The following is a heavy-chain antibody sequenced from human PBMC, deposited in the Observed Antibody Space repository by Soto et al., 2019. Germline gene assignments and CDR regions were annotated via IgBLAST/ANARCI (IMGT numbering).Heavy chain of an antibody. D-gene: IGHD3-10*01. CDR1: GGTFCSYA. J-gene: IGHJ6*02. CDR2: IIPIFGTA. V-gene: IGHV1-69*13. CDR3: ARRGLESGITMVRGVIMYYYYGMDV. Sequence: RASMKVSCKASGGTFCSYAMSWVRQAPGQGLDWIGGIIPIFGTANYAQKFQGRVTITADESTSTAYMELSSLRSEDTAVYYCARRGLESGITMVRGVIMYYYYGMDVWGQGTTVTVSS.